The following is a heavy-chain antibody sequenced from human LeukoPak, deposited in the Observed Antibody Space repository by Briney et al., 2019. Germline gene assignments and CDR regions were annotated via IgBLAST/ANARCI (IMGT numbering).Heavy chain of an antibody. V-gene: IGHV3-7*01. J-gene: IGHJ4*02. CDR1: GFTLSTYW. CDR2: IKQDGSEK. D-gene: IGHD2-15*01. Sequence: PGGSLRLSCAASGFTLSTYWMRWVRQAPGKGLEWVANIKQDGSEKYYVDSVKGRFTISRDNAKNSFYLQMNSLRAEDTAVYYCAREYGCSGGNCTSFFGYWGQGTLVTVSS. CDR3: AREYGCSGGNCTSFFGY.